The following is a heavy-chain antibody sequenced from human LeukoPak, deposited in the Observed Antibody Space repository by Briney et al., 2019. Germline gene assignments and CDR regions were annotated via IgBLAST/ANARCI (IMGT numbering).Heavy chain of an antibody. J-gene: IGHJ6*02. Sequence: PGGSLRLSCAASGFTFSSYRMHWVRQAPGKGLVWVSRINSDGSSTSYADSVKGRFTISRDNAKNTLYLQMNSLRAEDTAVYYCAREVPAATYYYYYYGMDVWGQGTTVTVSS. D-gene: IGHD2-2*01. CDR3: AREVPAATYYYYYYGMDV. CDR1: GFTFSSYR. CDR2: INSDGSST. V-gene: IGHV3-74*01.